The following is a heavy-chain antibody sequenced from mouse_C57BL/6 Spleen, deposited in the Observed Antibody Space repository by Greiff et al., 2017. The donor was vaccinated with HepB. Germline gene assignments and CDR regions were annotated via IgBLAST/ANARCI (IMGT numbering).Heavy chain of an antibody. V-gene: IGHV1-80*01. D-gene: IGHD1-1*01. Sequence: QVQLQQSGAELVKPGASVKISCKASGYAFSSYWMNWVKQRPGKGLEWIGQIYPGDGDTNYNGKFKGKATLTADKSSSTAYMQLSSLTSEDSAVYFCARSPDYYGSSYEGWFAYWGQGTLVTVSA. J-gene: IGHJ3*01. CDR2: IYPGDGDT. CDR1: GYAFSSYW. CDR3: ARSPDYYGSSYEGWFAY.